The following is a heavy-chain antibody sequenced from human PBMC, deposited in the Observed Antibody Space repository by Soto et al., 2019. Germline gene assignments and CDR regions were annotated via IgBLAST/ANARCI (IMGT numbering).Heavy chain of an antibody. D-gene: IGHD6-13*01. V-gene: IGHV1-69*13. CDR3: ARDLGGLSWASSRMDV. CDR1: GGTFSSYA. Sequence: AVKVSCKASGGTFSSYAISWVRQAPGQGLEWMGGIIPIFGTANYAQKFQGRVTITADESTSTAYMELSSLRSEDTAVYYCARDLGGLSWASSRMDVWGQGTTVTVSS. CDR2: IIPIFGTA. J-gene: IGHJ6*02.